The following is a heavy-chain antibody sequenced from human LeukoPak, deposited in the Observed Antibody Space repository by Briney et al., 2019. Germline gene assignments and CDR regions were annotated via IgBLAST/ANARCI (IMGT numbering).Heavy chain of an antibody. CDR3: ARDPQYCSGGSCYSFDY. CDR2: IWYDGSNK. J-gene: IGHJ4*02. CDR1: GFTFSSYG. D-gene: IGHD2-15*01. Sequence: GGSLRLSCAASGFTFSSYGMHWVRQAPGKGLEWVAVIWYDGSNKYYADSVKGRFTISRDNSKNTLYLQMNSLRAEDTAVYYCARDPQYCSGGSCYSFDYWGQGTLVTVSS. V-gene: IGHV3-33*01.